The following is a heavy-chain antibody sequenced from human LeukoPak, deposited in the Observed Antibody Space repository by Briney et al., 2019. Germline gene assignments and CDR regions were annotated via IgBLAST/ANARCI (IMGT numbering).Heavy chain of an antibody. CDR2: MNPNRGNT. D-gene: IGHD6-13*01. J-gene: IGHJ5*02. Sequence: ASVKVSCKASGYTFTSYDINWVRQATGQGLEWMGWMNPNRGNTGDAQKFQGRVTMTRNTSISTAYMELSSLRSEDTAVYYCARAGRIATNWFDPWGQGTLVTVSS. CDR3: ARAGRIATNWFDP. V-gene: IGHV1-8*01. CDR1: GYTFTSYD.